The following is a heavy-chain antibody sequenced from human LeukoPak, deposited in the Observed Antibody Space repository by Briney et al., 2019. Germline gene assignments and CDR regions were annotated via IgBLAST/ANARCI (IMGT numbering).Heavy chain of an antibody. V-gene: IGHV1-69*05. J-gene: IGHJ4*02. CDR2: IIPIFGTA. CDR1: GGTFSSYA. CDR3: AREVGAPGAPIYYFDC. Sequence: SVKVSCKASGGTFSSYAISWVRQAPGQGLEWMGGIIPIFGTANYAQKFQGRVTITTDESTSTAYMELSSLRSEDTAVYYCAREVGAPGAPIYYFDCWGQGTLVTVSS. D-gene: IGHD1-26*01.